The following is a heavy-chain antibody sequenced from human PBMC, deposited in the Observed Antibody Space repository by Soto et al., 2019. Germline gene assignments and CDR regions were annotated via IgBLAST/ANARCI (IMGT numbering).Heavy chain of an antibody. CDR2: IYYSGST. V-gene: IGHV4-31*03. Sequence: PSETLSLTCTVSGGSISSGGYYWSWIRQHPGKGLEWIGYIYYSGSTYYNPSLKSRVTISVDTSKNQFSLKLSSVTAADTAVYYCARWPTARYYYDSSGYSSWGQGTLVTVSS. CDR1: GGSISSGGYY. CDR3: ARWPTARYYYDSSGYSS. D-gene: IGHD3-22*01. J-gene: IGHJ5*02.